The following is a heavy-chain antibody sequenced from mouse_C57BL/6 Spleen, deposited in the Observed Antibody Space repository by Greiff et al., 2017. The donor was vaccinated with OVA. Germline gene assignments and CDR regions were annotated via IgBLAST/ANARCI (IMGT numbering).Heavy chain of an antibody. V-gene: IGHV1-55*01. CDR3: ARDYPYYFYD. CDR1: GYTFTSYW. D-gene: IGHD2-4*01. CDR2: IYPGSGST. Sequence: QVQLQQPGAELVKPGASVTMSCKASGYTFTSYWITWVTQRPGQGLAWIGDIYPGSGSTNYNEKFKSKATLTVDTSSSTAYMQLSSLTSEDSAVYYCARDYPYYFYDWGQGTTLTGSS. J-gene: IGHJ2*01.